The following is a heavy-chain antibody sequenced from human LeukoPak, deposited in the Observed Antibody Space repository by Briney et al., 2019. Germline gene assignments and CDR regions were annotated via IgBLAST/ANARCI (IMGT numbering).Heavy chain of an antibody. Sequence: GASVKVSCKASGYTFTGYYMHWVRQAPGQGLEWMGWINPNSGGTNYAQKFQGRVTMTRDTSISTAYMELSRLRSDDTAVYYCARVPLSSGPTLFDYWGQGTLVTVSS. CDR2: INPNSGGT. CDR3: ARVPLSSGPTLFDY. CDR1: GYTFTGYY. D-gene: IGHD6-19*01. J-gene: IGHJ4*02. V-gene: IGHV1-2*02.